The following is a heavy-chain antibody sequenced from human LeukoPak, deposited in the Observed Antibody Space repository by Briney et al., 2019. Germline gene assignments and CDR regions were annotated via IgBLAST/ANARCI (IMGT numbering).Heavy chain of an antibody. CDR1: GFTFSSYW. J-gene: IGHJ4*02. V-gene: IGHV3-7*03. D-gene: IGHD3-10*01. CDR2: IKQDGSEK. CDR3: ARDLITMVRGVIGY. Sequence: PGVSLRLSCAASGFTFSSYWMSWVRQAPGKGLEWVANIKQDGSEKYYVDSVKGRFTISRDNAKNSLYLQMNSLRAEDTAVYYCARDLITMVRGVIGYWGQGTLVTVSS.